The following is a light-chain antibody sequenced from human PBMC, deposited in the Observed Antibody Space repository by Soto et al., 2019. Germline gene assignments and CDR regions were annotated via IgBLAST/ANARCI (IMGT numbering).Light chain of an antibody. Sequence: GDRVIITCRASQSISNRLAWYQQKPGKAPKVLIYAASSLQSGVPSRFSGSGSGTNFTLTINSLQAEDFATYYCQQSYNTLITFGHGTRLEIK. CDR2: AAS. V-gene: IGKV1-39*01. CDR3: QQSYNTLIT. CDR1: QSISNR. J-gene: IGKJ5*01.